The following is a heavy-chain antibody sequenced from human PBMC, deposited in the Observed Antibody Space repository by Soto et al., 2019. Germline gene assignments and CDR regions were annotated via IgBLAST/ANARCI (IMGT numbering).Heavy chain of an antibody. V-gene: IGHV3-9*01. J-gene: IGHJ5*02. D-gene: IGHD5-12*01. Sequence: EVQLVESGGGLVQPGRSLRLSCAASGFTFDDYAMHWVRQAPGKGLEWVSGISWNSGSIGYADSVKGRFTISRDNAKKSLYLQMNSLRAEDTALYYCAKDACEKWLRLSGCWFDPWGQGTLVTVSS. CDR2: ISWNSGSI. CDR3: AKDACEKWLRLSGCWFDP. CDR1: GFTFDDYA.